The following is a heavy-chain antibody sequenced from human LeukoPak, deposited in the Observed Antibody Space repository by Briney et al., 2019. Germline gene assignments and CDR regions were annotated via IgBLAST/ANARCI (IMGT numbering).Heavy chain of an antibody. Sequence: AGSLTLSCAVSGFTFSAYAMHWVRTGQGPGLGWVAIISNDGSNESYADSVRGRLTISRDNSKNTLYLQMHSLRPEDTAIYYCARGPTQKRGDGSSWRLDYWGQGTLVTVSS. J-gene: IGHJ4*02. V-gene: IGHV3-30*04. CDR1: GFTFSAYA. D-gene: IGHD6-13*01. CDR3: ARGPTQKRGDGSSWRLDY. CDR2: ISNDGSNE.